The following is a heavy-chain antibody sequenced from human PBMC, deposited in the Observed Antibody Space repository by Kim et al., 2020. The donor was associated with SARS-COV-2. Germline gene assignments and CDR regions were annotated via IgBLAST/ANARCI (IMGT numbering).Heavy chain of an antibody. CDR1: GFTFSSYW. J-gene: IGHJ4*02. V-gene: IGHV3-7*01. D-gene: IGHD1-26*01. CDR2: IKQDGSEK. CDR3: ARVEAKKWELRGNYYFDY. Sequence: GGSLRLSCAASGFTFSSYWMSWVRQAPGKGLEWVANIKQDGSEKYYVDSVKGRFTISRDNAKNSLYLQMNSLRAEDTAVYYCARVEAKKWELRGNYYFDYWGQGTLVTVSS.